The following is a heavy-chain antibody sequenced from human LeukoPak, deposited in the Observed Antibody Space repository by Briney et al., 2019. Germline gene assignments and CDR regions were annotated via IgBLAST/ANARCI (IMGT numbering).Heavy chain of an antibody. Sequence: ASVKVSCXASGYTFTSYYMHWVRRAPGQGLEWMGIINPSGGSTSYAQKFQGRVTMTRDTSTSTVYMELSSLRSEDTAVYYCARAATVEGYYYYMDVWGKGTTVTVSS. CDR2: INPSGGST. CDR3: ARAATVEGYYYYMDV. CDR1: GYTFTSYY. D-gene: IGHD4-11*01. V-gene: IGHV1-46*03. J-gene: IGHJ6*03.